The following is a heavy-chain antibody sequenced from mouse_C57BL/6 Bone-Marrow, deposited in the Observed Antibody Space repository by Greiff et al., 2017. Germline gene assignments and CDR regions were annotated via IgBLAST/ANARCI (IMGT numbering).Heavy chain of an antibody. V-gene: IGHV5-9-1*02. D-gene: IGHD2-1*01. CDR1: GFTFSSYA. J-gene: IGHJ4*01. CDR2: ISSGGDYI. Sequence: VQLKESGEGLVKPGGSLKLSCAASGFTFSSYAMSWVRQTPEKRLEWVAYISSGGDYIYYADTVKGRFTISRDNARNTLYLQMSSLKSEDTAMYYCTRARGGNAMDYWGQGTSVTVSS. CDR3: TRARGGNAMDY.